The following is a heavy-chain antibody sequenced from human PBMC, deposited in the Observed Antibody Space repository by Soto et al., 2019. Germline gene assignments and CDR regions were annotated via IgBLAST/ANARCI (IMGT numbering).Heavy chain of an antibody. D-gene: IGHD5-12*01. CDR1: VDSFTSYW. V-gene: IGHV5-51*01. Sequence: PGESLKISCKGSVDSFTSYWIGWVRQMPGKGLEWMGIIYPGDSDTRYSPSFQGQVTISADKSISIAYLQWSSLKASDTAMYYCARQGSGYAGPWIGFDLWGQGTMVTVSS. J-gene: IGHJ3*01. CDR2: IYPGDSDT. CDR3: ARQGSGYAGPWIGFDL.